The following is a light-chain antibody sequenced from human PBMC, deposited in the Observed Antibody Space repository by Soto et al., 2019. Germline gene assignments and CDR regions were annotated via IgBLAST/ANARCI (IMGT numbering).Light chain of an antibody. V-gene: IGKV3-11*01. CDR2: QTS. CDR3: HQRQSWPRT. CDR1: QYINTR. J-gene: IGKJ1*01. Sequence: IVLPQSPGTLSTFPGDRVTLSCRASQYINTRLAWYQHRPGQAPRLLIYQTSIRAAGIPARFSASGTGTDFTLTISDVQPEDFAVYYCHQRQSWPRTFGQGTKVDI.